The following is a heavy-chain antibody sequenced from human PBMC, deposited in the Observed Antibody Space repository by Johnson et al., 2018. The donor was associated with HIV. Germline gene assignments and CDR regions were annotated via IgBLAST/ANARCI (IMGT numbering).Heavy chain of an antibody. CDR3: AREDSSGYFDGFDV. V-gene: IGHV3-30-3*01. D-gene: IGHD3-22*01. CDR1: AFTFSRYA. CDR2: ISNDGSNK. Sequence: QVQLVESGGGVVQPGRSLRLSCAASAFTFSRYAMHWVRQAPGKGLEWVAFISNDGSNKYYADSVKGRFTISRDNSKNTMYLQMNSLRAEDTAVYYCAREDSSGYFDGFDVWGLGTMVTVSS. J-gene: IGHJ3*01.